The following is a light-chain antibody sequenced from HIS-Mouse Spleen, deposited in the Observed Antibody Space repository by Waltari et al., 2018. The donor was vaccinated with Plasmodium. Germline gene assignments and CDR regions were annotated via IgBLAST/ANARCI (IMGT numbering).Light chain of an antibody. CDR3: YSTDSSGNHRV. Sequence: SYELTQPPSVSVSPGQTARITCSGDALPTKYAYLYQQKSGPAPVLVIYEDSKRPPGIPERFSGSSSGTMATLTISGAQVEDEADYYCYSTDSSGNHRVFGGGTKLTVL. V-gene: IGLV3-10*01. CDR2: EDS. J-gene: IGLJ3*02. CDR1: ALPTKY.